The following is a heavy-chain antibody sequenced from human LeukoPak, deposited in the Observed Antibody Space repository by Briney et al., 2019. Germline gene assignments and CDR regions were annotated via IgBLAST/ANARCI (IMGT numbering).Heavy chain of an antibody. V-gene: IGHV1-46*01. CDR3: ARDRAGRGWLHLGGLDY. CDR1: GYTFTSYY. Sequence: ASVKVSCKASGYTFTSYYMHWVRQAPGQGLEWMGIIDPSGGSTSYAQKFQGRVTMTRDTSTSTVYMELSSLRSEDTAVYYCARDRAGRGWLHLGGLDYWGQGTLVTVSS. D-gene: IGHD5-24*01. CDR2: IDPSGGST. J-gene: IGHJ4*02.